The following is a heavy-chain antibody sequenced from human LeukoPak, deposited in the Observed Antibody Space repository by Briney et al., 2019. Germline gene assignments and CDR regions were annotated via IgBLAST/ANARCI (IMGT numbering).Heavy chain of an antibody. Sequence: GGSLRLSCAASGFTFSSYEMNWVRQAPGKGLEWVSYISSSGSTIYYADSVKGRFTISRDNAKNSLYLQMNSLRAEDTAVYYCAREETWIQLWLLGYWGQGTLVTVSS. CDR2: ISSSGSTI. CDR3: AREETWIQLWLLGY. CDR1: GFTFSSYE. D-gene: IGHD5-18*01. V-gene: IGHV3-48*03. J-gene: IGHJ4*02.